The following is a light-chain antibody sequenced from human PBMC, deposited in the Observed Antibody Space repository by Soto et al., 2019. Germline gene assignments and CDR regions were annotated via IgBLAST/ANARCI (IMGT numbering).Light chain of an antibody. V-gene: IGKV3-20*01. CDR2: GAS. Sequence: EIVLTQSAGTLSLNTGETGTLSCRASQSVSDFYLAWYQQKPGQAPRLLIYGASSRATGIPDRFSGSGSGTEFTLTISRLEPEDFAVYYCQQYGNSPVTFGQGTNVDI. J-gene: IGKJ1*01. CDR3: QQYGNSPVT. CDR1: QSVSDFY.